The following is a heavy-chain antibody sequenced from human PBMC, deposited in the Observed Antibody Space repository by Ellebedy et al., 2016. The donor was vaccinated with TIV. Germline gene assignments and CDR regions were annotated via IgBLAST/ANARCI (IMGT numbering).Heavy chain of an antibody. CDR3: ARGGGTFYRY. CDR2: ISGSGSPT. D-gene: IGHD1-26*01. CDR1: GFTFSDHY. Sequence: PGGSLRLSCAASGFTFSDHYMRWIRQAPGKGLEWVSFISGSGSPTHYADSVRGRFTISRDNAKNSLNLQMNNLRAEDTAVYYCARGGGTFYRYWGQGTLVTVSS. V-gene: IGHV3-11*04. J-gene: IGHJ4*02.